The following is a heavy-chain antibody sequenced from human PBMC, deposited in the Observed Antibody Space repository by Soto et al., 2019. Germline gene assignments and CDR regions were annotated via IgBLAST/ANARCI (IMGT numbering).Heavy chain of an antibody. CDR2: INHSGST. CDR1: GGSFSGYY. J-gene: IGHJ6*02. Sequence: QVQLQQWGAGLLKPSATLSLTCAVFGGSFSGYYWSWIRQPPGKGLEWIGEINHSGSTNYNPSLKSRGTISVDTAKNPFSLKLSSVTAADTAVYYCARVSGIYYYGMDVWGQGTTVTVSS. V-gene: IGHV4-34*01. CDR3: ARVSGIYYYGMDV. D-gene: IGHD3-10*01.